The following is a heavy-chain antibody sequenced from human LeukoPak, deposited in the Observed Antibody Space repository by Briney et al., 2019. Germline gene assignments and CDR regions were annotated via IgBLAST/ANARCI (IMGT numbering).Heavy chain of an antibody. Sequence: SETLSLTCTVSGGSISSGGYYWSWIRQHPGKGLEWIGYIYYSGSTYYNPSLKSRVTISVDTSKNQFSLKLSSVTAADTAVYCCARATGELLSYFDHWGQGTLVTVSS. D-gene: IGHD3-10*01. V-gene: IGHV4-31*03. CDR2: IYYSGST. CDR3: ARATGELLSYFDH. J-gene: IGHJ4*02. CDR1: GGSISSGGYY.